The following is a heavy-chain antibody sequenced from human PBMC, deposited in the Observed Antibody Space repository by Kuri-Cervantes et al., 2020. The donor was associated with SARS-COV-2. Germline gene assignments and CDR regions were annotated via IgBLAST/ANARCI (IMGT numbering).Heavy chain of an antibody. V-gene: IGHV5-51*01. CDR1: GYTFSNYW. CDR2: IYPGESDT. J-gene: IGHJ4*02. CDR3: ARLRFLEWSSPFDY. Sequence: KVSCKGSGYTFSNYWIGWVRQMPEKGLEWMGLIYPGESDTRYRPSFQGQVTMSVDKSINTAYLQWSSLRASDTAMYYCARLRFLEWSSPFDYWGQGTLVTVSS. D-gene: IGHD3-3*01.